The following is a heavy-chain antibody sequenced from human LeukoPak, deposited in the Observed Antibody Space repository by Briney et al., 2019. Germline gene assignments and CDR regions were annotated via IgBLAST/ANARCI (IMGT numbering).Heavy chain of an antibody. CDR2: ISSSGSTI. D-gene: IGHD5-18*01. CDR3: AREGGGYSYGCDY. CDR1: GFTFSDYY. V-gene: IGHV3-11*01. Sequence: GGSLRLSCAASGFTFSDYYMSWIRQAPGRGLEGVSYISSSGSTIYSADSVRGRFTISRDNAKNSLYLQKNSLRAEDTAVYYCAREGGGYSYGCDYWGQGTLVTVSS. J-gene: IGHJ4*02.